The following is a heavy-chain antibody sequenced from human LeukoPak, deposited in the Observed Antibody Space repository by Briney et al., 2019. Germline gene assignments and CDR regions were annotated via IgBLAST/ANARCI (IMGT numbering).Heavy chain of an antibody. CDR1: GFPFRTDW. V-gene: IGHV3-7*03. Sequence: PAGCLRLSCAASGFPFRTDWMTWVSQAPGKGMEWVANVNEDVTGRTYMDSVKGRLCISRDNAKNSLYLQMNSLRAEDTALYYCARGIADYWGQGTLVTVSS. D-gene: IGHD3-16*02. CDR3: ARGIADY. CDR2: VNEDVTGR. J-gene: IGHJ4*02.